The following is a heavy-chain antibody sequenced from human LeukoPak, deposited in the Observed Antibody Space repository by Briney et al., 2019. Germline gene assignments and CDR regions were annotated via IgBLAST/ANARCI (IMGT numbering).Heavy chain of an antibody. V-gene: IGHV4-34*01. CDR2: INYSGST. Sequence: SETLSLTCAVYGGSFSGYYWSWIRQPPGKGLGWIGEINYSGSTNYNPSLKRRITISVDTAKNQFSLKLSSVTAADPAVYYCARVPTARVVAAPNLAYFDYWGQGTLVTVSS. CDR3: ARVPTARVVAAPNLAYFDY. D-gene: IGHD2-15*01. CDR1: GGSFSGYY. J-gene: IGHJ4*02.